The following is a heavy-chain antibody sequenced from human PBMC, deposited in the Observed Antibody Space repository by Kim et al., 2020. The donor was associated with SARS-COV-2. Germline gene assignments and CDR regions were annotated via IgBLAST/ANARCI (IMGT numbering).Heavy chain of an antibody. CDR3: ARDLGYCSSTSCSLGAYYYYGMDV. Sequence: GGSLRLSCAASGFTFSDYYMSWIRQAPGKGLEWVSYISSSSSYTNYADSVKGRFTISRDNAKNSLYLQMNSLRAEDTAVYYCARDLGYCSSTSCSLGAYYYYGMDVWGQGTTVTVSS. V-gene: IGHV3-11*06. J-gene: IGHJ6*02. CDR1: GFTFSDYY. D-gene: IGHD2-2*01. CDR2: ISSSSSYT.